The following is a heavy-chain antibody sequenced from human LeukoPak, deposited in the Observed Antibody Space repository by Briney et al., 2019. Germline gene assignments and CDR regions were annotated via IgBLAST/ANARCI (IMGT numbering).Heavy chain of an antibody. CDR3: ARGGGYSSSWYYFDY. D-gene: IGHD6-13*01. Sequence: SETLSLTCAVSGGSISSGGYSWSWIRQPPGKGLEWIGYIYHSGSTYYDPSLKSRVTISVDRSKNQFSLKLSSVTAADTAVYYCARGGGYSSSWYYFDYWGQGTLVTVSS. J-gene: IGHJ4*02. V-gene: IGHV4-30-2*01. CDR2: IYHSGST. CDR1: GGSISSGGYS.